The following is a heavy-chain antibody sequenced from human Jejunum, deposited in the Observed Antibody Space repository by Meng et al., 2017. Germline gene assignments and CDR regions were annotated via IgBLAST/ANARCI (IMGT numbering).Heavy chain of an antibody. CDR3: VRDRRVCSGGSCYSDYFDH. CDR1: GFTFSSYW. J-gene: IGHJ5*02. Sequence: GESLKISCVVSGFTFSSYWMHWVRQAPGKGLEWVSRINTDGSNIGYADSVQGRFTLSRDNAKNTLYLQMNSLRAEDTAVYYCVRDRRVCSGGSCYSDYFDHWGQERWSPSPQ. V-gene: IGHV3-74*01. D-gene: IGHD2-15*01. CDR2: INTDGSNI.